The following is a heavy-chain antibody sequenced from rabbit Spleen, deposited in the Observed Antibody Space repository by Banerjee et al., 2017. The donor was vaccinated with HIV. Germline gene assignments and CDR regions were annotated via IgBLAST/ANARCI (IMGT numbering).Heavy chain of an antibody. J-gene: IGHJ3*01. CDR3: ARGSNYGLSL. CDR2: LGVGTTAT. CDR1: RFSFSSSDY. V-gene: IGHV1S45*01. Sequence: QEQLEESGGGLVQPEGSLTLTCKASRFSFSSSDYICLVRQAPGKGLEWIGCLGVGTTATYYTGWTKGRFTISKTSSTTVTLQMTSLTAADTATYSCARGSNYGLSLWGQGTLVTVS. D-gene: IGHD5-1*01.